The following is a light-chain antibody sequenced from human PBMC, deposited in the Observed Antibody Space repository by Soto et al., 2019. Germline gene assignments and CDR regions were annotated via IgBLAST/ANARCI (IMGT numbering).Light chain of an antibody. CDR3: QQSYTTPWT. V-gene: IGKV1-39*01. J-gene: IGKJ1*01. Sequence: DIQMTQSPSSLSASVLDRVTMTCRASQSISSYLNWYQQKPGKAPKLLIYAASSLQSGVPSRFSGSGSGTDFTLTISSLQPEDFASYYCQQSYTTPWTFGQGTKV. CDR2: AAS. CDR1: QSISSY.